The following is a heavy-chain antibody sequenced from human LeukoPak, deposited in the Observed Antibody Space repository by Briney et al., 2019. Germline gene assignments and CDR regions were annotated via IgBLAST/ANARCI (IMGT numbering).Heavy chain of an antibody. J-gene: IGHJ6*02. D-gene: IGHD3-3*01. CDR3: AKVGYYDSWSGTSDYYYGMDV. Sequence: GGSLRLSCAASGFTFSRYAMSWVRQAPGKGLEWVSALSGRGGGTYYADSVKGRFTISRDNFKNTLYLQMNTLRAEDTALYYCAKVGYYDSWSGTSDYYYGMDVWGQGTTVTVSS. CDR1: GFTFSRYA. CDR2: LSGRGGGT. V-gene: IGHV3-23*01.